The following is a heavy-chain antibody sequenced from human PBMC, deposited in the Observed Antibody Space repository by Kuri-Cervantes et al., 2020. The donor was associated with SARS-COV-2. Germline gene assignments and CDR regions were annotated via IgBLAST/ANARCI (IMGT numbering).Heavy chain of an antibody. J-gene: IGHJ5*02. CDR1: GGSISSGDYY. CDR3: ARFFITMVRDTGAGFDP. V-gene: IGHV4-30-4*08. D-gene: IGHD3-10*01. CDR2: IYYSGST. Sequence: SETLSLTCTVSGGSISSGDYYWSWIRQPPGKGLEWIGYIYYSGSTYYNPSLKSRVTISVDTSKNQFSLKLSSVTAADTAVYYCARFFITMVRDTGAGFDPWGQGTLVTVSS.